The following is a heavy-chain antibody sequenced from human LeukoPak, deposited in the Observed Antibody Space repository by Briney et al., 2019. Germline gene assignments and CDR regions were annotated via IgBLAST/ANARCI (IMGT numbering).Heavy chain of an antibody. J-gene: IGHJ5*02. CDR2: INPNSGGT. D-gene: IGHD4-17*01. Sequence: ASVKVSCKASGYTFTGYYMHWVRQAPGQGLEWMGWINPNSGGTNYAQKFQGRVTVTRDTSISTAYMELSRLRSDDTAVYYCAGTTVTTDWFDPWGQGTLVTVSS. V-gene: IGHV1-2*02. CDR3: AGTTVTTDWFDP. CDR1: GYTFTGYY.